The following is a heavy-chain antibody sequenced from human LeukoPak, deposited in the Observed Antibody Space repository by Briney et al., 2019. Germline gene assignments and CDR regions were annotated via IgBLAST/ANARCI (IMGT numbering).Heavy chain of an antibody. V-gene: IGHV4-30-2*01. CDR1: GGSISSGGYY. CDR3: AGTAMASFDY. Sequence: SETLSLTCTVSGGSISSGGYYWSWIRQPPGKGLEWIGYIYHSGSTYYNPSLKSRVTISVDRSKNQFSLKLSSVTAADTAVYYCAGTAMASFDYWGQGTLVTVSS. CDR2: IYHSGST. J-gene: IGHJ4*02. D-gene: IGHD5-18*01.